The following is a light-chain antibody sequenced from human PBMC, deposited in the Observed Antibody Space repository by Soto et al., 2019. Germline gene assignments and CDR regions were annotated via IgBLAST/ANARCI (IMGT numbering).Light chain of an antibody. Sequence: QSVLTQPPSASGTPGQRVTISCSGSSSNIGSNYVYWYQQLPGTAPKLLIYRNNQRPSGVPDRFSGSKAGTSASLAISGLGSEDEADYYCAAWDGSLSGVVFGGGTKVTVL. CDR2: RNN. CDR3: AAWDGSLSGVV. J-gene: IGLJ2*01. CDR1: SSNIGSNY. V-gene: IGLV1-47*01.